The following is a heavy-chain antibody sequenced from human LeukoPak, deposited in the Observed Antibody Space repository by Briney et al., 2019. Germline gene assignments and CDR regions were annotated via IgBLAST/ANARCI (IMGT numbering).Heavy chain of an antibody. CDR1: GFTFSSYW. CDR2: IKQDGSEK. D-gene: IGHD2-15*01. J-gene: IGHJ4*02. CDR3: ARERYCSGGSCYPY. Sequence: GGSLRLSCAASGFTFSSYWMSWVRQAPGKGLEWVANIKQDGSEKYYVDSVKGRFTISRDNAKNSLYLQMNSLRAEDTAVYYCARERYCSGGSCYPYWGQGTLVTVSS. V-gene: IGHV3-7*01.